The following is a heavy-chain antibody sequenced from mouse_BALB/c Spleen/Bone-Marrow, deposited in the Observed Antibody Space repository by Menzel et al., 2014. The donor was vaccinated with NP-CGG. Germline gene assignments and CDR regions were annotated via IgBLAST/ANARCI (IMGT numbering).Heavy chain of an antibody. CDR1: RFTFSNYA. V-gene: IGHV5-9-3*01. D-gene: IGHD4-1*01. Sequence: DVKLVESGGGLVKPGGSLRLSCAASRFTFSNYAMSWVRQTPEKRLEWVATISSGGSYTYYPDSVKSRFTISRDNAQNTLYLQMSSLRSEDTAMYFCARQENWALDYWGQGTTLTVSS. J-gene: IGHJ2*01. CDR3: ARQENWALDY. CDR2: ISSGGSYT.